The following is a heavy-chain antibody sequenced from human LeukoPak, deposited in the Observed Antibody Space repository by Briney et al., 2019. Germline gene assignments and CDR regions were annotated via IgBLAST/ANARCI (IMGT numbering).Heavy chain of an antibody. CDR3: ATKRSRDFWSGYYRLDY. CDR1: GFTFSSYA. J-gene: IGHJ4*02. Sequence: PGGSLRLSCAASGFTFSSYAMSWVRQAPGKGLEWVSAISGSGGSTYYADSVKGRFTISRDNSKNTLYLQMNSLRAEDTAVYYCATKRSRDFWSGYYRLDYWGQGTLVIVSS. CDR2: ISGSGGST. V-gene: IGHV3-23*01. D-gene: IGHD3-3*01.